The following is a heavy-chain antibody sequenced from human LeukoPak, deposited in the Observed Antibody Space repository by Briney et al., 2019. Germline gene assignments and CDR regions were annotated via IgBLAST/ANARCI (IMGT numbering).Heavy chain of an antibody. J-gene: IGHJ4*02. CDR1: GFTFSSYS. CDR2: ISSSSSYI. D-gene: IGHD5-18*01. V-gene: IGHV3-21*01. CDR3: ARDYVDTAMVPTFDY. Sequence: MSGGSLRLSCAASGFTFSSYSMNWVRQAPGKGLKGFSSISSSSSYIYYADSVKGRFTISRDNAKNSLYLQMNSLRAEDTAVYYCARDYVDTAMVPTFDYWGQGTLVTVSS.